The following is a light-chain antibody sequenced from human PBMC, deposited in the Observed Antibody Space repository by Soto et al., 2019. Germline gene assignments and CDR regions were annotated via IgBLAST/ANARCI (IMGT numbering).Light chain of an antibody. Sequence: EIVFTQSPATLSFSPGERATLSCRASQSVSSYLAWYQQKPGQAPRLLIYDASNRATGIPARFSGSGSGTDFTLTISSLEPEDFAVYYCQQRSNWPRALTLGGGTKVDIK. CDR2: DAS. J-gene: IGKJ4*01. CDR1: QSVSSY. CDR3: QQRSNWPRALT. V-gene: IGKV3-11*01.